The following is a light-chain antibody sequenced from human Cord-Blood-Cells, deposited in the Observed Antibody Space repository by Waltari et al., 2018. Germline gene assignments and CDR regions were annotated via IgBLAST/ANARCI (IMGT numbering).Light chain of an antibody. V-gene: IGKV2-28*01. CDR2: LGS. CDR1: QSLLHSNGYNY. CDR3: MQALQTPYT. Sequence: DIVMTQSPLSLPVTPGEPASISCRSSQSLLHSNGYNYLDWYLQKPRHSPQLRIYLGSNRASGVPDRFSGSGSGTDFTLKISRVEAEDVGVYYCMQALQTPYTFGQGTKLEIK. J-gene: IGKJ2*01.